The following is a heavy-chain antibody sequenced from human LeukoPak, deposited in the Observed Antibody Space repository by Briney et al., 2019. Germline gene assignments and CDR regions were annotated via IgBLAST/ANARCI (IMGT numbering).Heavy chain of an antibody. CDR3: VREYSGSLDY. Sequence: SGGSLRLSCAASGFTFSSYAMSWVRQAPGKGLEWVSSIRSSGSDTYYSDSLKGRFTISRDNAKNSLSLQMNSLRAEDTAVYYCVREYSGSLDYWGQGTLVTVSS. CDR1: GFTFSSYA. D-gene: IGHD1-26*01. V-gene: IGHV3-21*01. J-gene: IGHJ4*02. CDR2: IRSSGSDT.